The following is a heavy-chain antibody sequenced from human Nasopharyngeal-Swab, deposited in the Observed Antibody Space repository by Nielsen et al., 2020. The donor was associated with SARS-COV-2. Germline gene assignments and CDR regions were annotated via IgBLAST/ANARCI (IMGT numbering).Heavy chain of an antibody. Sequence: GESLKISCAASGFTFSSYAMHWVRQAPGKGLEWVSSTSTSGSYIYYADSVKGRFTISRDNAKNSLYLQMNSLRAEDTAVYYCARDLHGDYALDYWGQGTLVTVSS. J-gene: IGHJ4*02. V-gene: IGHV3-21*01. CDR3: ARDLHGDYALDY. CDR2: TSTSGSYI. D-gene: IGHD4-17*01. CDR1: GFTFSSYA.